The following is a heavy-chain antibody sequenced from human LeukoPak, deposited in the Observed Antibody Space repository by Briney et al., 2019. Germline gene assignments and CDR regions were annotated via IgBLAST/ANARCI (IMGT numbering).Heavy chain of an antibody. J-gene: IGHJ4*02. CDR1: GFTFSTYA. D-gene: IGHD2-15*01. Sequence: GGSLRLSCAASGFTFSTYAMSWVRQVPGEGLEWLSYISSGSTYTNYADSVKGRFTIPRDNAKNSLYLQMNSLRAEDTAVYYCARNPPDCSGGTCYQVYWGQGTLVTVSS. CDR2: ISSGSTYT. CDR3: ARNPPDCSGGTCYQVY. V-gene: IGHV3-11*06.